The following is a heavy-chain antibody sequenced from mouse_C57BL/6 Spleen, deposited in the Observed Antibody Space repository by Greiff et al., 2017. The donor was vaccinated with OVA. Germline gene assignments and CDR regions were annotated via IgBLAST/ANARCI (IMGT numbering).Heavy chain of an antibody. J-gene: IGHJ4*01. CDR2: ISYDGSN. V-gene: IGHV3-6*01. Sequence: ESGPGLVKPSQSLSLTCSVTGYSITSGYSWNWIRQFPGNKLEWMGYISYDGSNKYNPSLKNRISITRDTSKNQFFLKLNSVTTEYTATYYCARANWVHAMDYWGQGTSVTVSS. CDR1: GYSITSGYS. D-gene: IGHD4-1*01. CDR3: ARANWVHAMDY.